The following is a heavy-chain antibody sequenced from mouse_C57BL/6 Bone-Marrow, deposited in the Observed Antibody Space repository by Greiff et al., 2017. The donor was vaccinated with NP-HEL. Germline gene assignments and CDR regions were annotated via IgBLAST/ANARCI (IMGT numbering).Heavy chain of an antibody. D-gene: IGHD1-1*01. Sequence: EVQLVESGPGMVKPSQSLSLTCTVTGYSITSGYDWHWIRHFPGNKLEWMGYISYSGSTTYNPSPKSRISITHDTSKNHFFLKLNSVTTEDTATYYCAVTVVDYYAMDYWGQGTSVTVSS. CDR1: GYSITSGYD. CDR2: ISYSGST. V-gene: IGHV3-1*01. J-gene: IGHJ4*01. CDR3: AVTVVDYYAMDY.